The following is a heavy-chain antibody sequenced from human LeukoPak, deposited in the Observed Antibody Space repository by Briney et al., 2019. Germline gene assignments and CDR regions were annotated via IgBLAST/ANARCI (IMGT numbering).Heavy chain of an antibody. V-gene: IGHV3-30*02. CDR1: GFTFNNYG. CDR3: TQWELSTLLDY. CDR2: TLYDGSKT. Sequence: GGSLRLSCAASGFTFNNYGIHWVRQAPGKGLEWVAYTLYDGSKTYYADSVKGRFTISRDNSKNTLYLQMDSLRVEDMAVYYCTQWELSTLLDYWGQGTLVTVSS. D-gene: IGHD1-26*01. J-gene: IGHJ4*02.